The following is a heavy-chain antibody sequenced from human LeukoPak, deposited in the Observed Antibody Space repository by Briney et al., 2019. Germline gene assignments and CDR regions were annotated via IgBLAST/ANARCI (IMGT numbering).Heavy chain of an antibody. J-gene: IGHJ4*02. CDR1: GFTFSSYS. CDR3: ARGGTYYYDSSGYYLMTLFDY. Sequence: GGSLRLSCAASGFTFSSYSMNWVRQAPGKGLEWVSSISSSSSYIYYADSVKGRFTISRDNAKNSLYLQMNSLRAEDTAVYYCARGGTYYYDSSGYYLMTLFDYWGQGTLATVSS. D-gene: IGHD3-22*01. V-gene: IGHV3-21*01. CDR2: ISSSSSYI.